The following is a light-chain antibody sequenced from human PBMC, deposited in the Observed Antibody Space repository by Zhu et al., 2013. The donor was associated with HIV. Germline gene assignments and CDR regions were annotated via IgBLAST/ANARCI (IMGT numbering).Light chain of an antibody. V-gene: IGKV1-5*01. CDR2: DAS. CDR1: QSISSW. Sequence: DIQMTQSPSTLSASVGDRVTITCRASQSISSWLAWYQQKPGKAPKVLIYDASSLESGVPSRFSGSGSGTQFTLTITSLQPDDFATYYCQQYSTYLYTFGQGTKLEIK. CDR3: QQYSTYLYT. J-gene: IGKJ2*01.